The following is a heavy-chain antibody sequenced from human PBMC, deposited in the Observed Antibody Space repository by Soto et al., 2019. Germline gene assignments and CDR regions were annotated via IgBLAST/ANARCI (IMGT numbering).Heavy chain of an antibody. CDR2: IYYSGST. V-gene: IGHV4-59*01. D-gene: IGHD6-6*01. CDR1: GGSISSYY. Sequence: PSETLSLTCTVSGGSISSYYWSWIRQPPGKGLEWIGYIYYSGSTNYNPSLKSRVTISVDTSKNQFSLKLSSVTAADTAVYYCARGGYSSSSALFDYWGQGTLVTVSS. CDR3: ARGGYSSSSALFDY. J-gene: IGHJ4*02.